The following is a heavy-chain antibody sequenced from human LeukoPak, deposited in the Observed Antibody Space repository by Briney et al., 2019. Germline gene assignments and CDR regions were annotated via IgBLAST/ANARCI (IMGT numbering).Heavy chain of an antibody. CDR2: ITSSSSTI. V-gene: IGHV3-48*02. D-gene: IGHD6-19*01. Sequence: PGGSLRLSCAASGFALSSYSMNWVRQAPGKGLEWVSYITSSSSTIYYADSVKGRFTISRDNAKNSLYLQMNSLRDEDTAVYYCARGGVAGRWYWGQGTLVTVSS. CDR1: GFALSSYS. CDR3: ARGGVAGRWY. J-gene: IGHJ4*02.